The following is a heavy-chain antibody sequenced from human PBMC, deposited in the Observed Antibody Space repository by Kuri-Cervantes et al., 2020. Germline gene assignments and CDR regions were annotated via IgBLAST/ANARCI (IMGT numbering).Heavy chain of an antibody. CDR2: INHSGST. J-gene: IGHJ6*02. CDR1: GGSISSYY. D-gene: IGHD6-13*01. V-gene: IGHV4-34*01. CDR3: ARGVGLRYAAAGSFSTYYYYYGMDV. Sequence: ESLKISCTVSGGSISSYYWSWIRQPPGKGLEWIGEINHSGSTNYNPSLKSRVTISVDTSKNQFSLKLSSVTAADTAVYYCARGVGLRYAAAGSFSTYYYYYGMDVWGQGTTVTVSS.